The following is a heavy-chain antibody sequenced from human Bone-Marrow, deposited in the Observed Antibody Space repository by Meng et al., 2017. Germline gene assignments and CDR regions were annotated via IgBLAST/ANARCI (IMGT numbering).Heavy chain of an antibody. CDR2: INHSGST. J-gene: IGHJ4*02. CDR1: GGSFSGYY. Sequence: SQTLSLTCAVYGGSFSGYYWSWIRQPPGKGLEWIGEINHSGSTNYNPSLKSRVTISVGTSKNQFSLKLSSVTAADTAVYYCARFRGSGSYYSHIDYWGQGTLVTVSS. CDR3: ARFRGSGSYYSHIDY. V-gene: IGHV4-34*01. D-gene: IGHD3-10*01.